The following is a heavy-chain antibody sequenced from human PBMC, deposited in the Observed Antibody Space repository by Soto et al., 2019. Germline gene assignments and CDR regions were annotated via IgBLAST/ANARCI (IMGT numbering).Heavy chain of an antibody. Sequence: QVQLVQSGAEVKKPGASVKVSCKASGYTFTSYAMHWVRQAPGQRLEWMGWINAGNGNTKYSQKFQGRVTITRDTSASTAYMELSSLRSEDTAVYYCARGRHIVVVTARSGFDYWGQGTLVTVSS. D-gene: IGHD2-21*02. CDR3: ARGRHIVVVTARSGFDY. J-gene: IGHJ4*02. CDR1: GYTFTSYA. CDR2: INAGNGNT. V-gene: IGHV1-3*01.